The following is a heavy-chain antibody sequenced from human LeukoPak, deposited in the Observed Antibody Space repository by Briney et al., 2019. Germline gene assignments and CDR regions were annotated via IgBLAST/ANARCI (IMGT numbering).Heavy chain of an antibody. CDR1: GGSFSGYY. J-gene: IGHJ5*02. D-gene: IGHD3-10*01. CDR3: ARGAIWFGEFLRKENWFDP. CDR2: INHSGST. Sequence: PSETLSLTCAVYGGSFSGYYWSWIRQPPGKGLEWIGEINHSGSTNYNPSLKSRVTISVDTSKNQFSLKLSSVTAADTAVYYCARGAIWFGEFLRKENWFDPWGQGTLVTVSS. V-gene: IGHV4-34*01.